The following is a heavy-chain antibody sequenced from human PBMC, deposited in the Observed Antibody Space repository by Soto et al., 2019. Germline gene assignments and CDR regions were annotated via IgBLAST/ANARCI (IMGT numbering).Heavy chain of an antibody. V-gene: IGHV4-30-2*01. Sequence: QLQLQESGSGLVKPSQTLSLTCAVSGGSISSGGYSWSWIRQPPGKGLEWIGYIYHSGSTYYNPSLKSRVTVSVDRSKKQVSLKLSSVTAADTAVYYCARSPLYYGGNLRYFDYWCQGTLVTVSS. CDR3: ARSPLYYGGNLRYFDY. D-gene: IGHD4-17*01. J-gene: IGHJ4*02. CDR1: GGSISSGGYS. CDR2: IYHSGST.